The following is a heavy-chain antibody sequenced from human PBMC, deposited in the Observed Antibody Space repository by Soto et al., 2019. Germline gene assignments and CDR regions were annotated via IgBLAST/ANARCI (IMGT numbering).Heavy chain of an antibody. CDR2: IYATGSS. V-gene: IGHV4-59*05. J-gene: IGHJ6*02. CDR3: ARQDGVWFGEYYYYYYGMDV. D-gene: IGHD3-10*01. CDR1: GASLSGYY. Sequence: PSETLSLTCNVSGASLSGYYWSWIRQPPGKGLEWIGRIYATGSSYYNPSLKSRVTISVDTSKNQFSLKLSSVTAADTAVYYCARQDGVWFGEYYYYYYGMDVWGQGTTVTVSS.